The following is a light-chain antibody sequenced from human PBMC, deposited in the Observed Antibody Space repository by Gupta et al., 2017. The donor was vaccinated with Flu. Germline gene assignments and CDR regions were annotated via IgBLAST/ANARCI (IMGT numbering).Light chain of an antibody. CDR1: QSLNNW. CDR3: QHENSASRT. J-gene: IGKJ1*01. CDR2: RAS. Sequence: DIQMTQSPSTLSASVGDRVTITCRASQSLNNWLAWYQQKSGKAPKLLIYRASGLESGVPQRFSGSGSGTQYTLTINNLQPEDSATYYCQHENSASRTFGQGTKVE. V-gene: IGKV1-5*03.